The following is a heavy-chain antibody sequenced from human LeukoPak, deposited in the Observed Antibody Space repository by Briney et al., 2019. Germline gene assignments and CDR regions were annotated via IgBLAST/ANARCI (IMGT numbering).Heavy chain of an antibody. J-gene: IGHJ3*02. Sequence: PGGSLRLSCAASGFTFSSYGMHWVRQAPGKGLEWVAFIRYDGSNKYYADSVKGRFTISRDNSKNTLYLQMNSLRAEDTAVYYCAKDLWFGEFQANDAFDIWGQGTMVTVSS. V-gene: IGHV3-30*02. CDR2: IRYDGSNK. D-gene: IGHD3-10*01. CDR1: GFTFSSYG. CDR3: AKDLWFGEFQANDAFDI.